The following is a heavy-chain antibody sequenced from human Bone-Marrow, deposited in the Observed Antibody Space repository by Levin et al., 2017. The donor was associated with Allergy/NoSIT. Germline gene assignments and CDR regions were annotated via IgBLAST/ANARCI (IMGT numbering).Heavy chain of an antibody. J-gene: IGHJ4*02. CDR3: ARDRVATFVGYSDS. Sequence: AGGSLRLSCVASGFRFTSYAMHWFRQAPGKGLEWVAVISNDGNDRYYSDSVRGRFTVSRDNSKNTVYLQMDSLGTEDTAVFYCARDRVATFVGYSDSWGLGTMVAVYS. V-gene: IGHV3-30-3*01. CDR1: GFRFTSYA. CDR2: ISNDGNDR. D-gene: IGHD2-15*01.